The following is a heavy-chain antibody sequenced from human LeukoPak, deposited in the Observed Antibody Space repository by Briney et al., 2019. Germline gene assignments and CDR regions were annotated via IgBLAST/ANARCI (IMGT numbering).Heavy chain of an antibody. D-gene: IGHD1-26*01. V-gene: IGHV4-34*01. CDR1: GGSFSGYY. CDR2: INHSGST. J-gene: IGHJ4*02. Sequence: SETLSLTCAVYGGSFSGYYWSWIRQLPGKGLEWIGEINHSGSTNYNPSLKSRVTISVDTSKNQFSLKLSSVTAADTAVYYRARGGGSGSYSYFDYWGQGTLVTVSS. CDR3: ARGGGSGSYSYFDY.